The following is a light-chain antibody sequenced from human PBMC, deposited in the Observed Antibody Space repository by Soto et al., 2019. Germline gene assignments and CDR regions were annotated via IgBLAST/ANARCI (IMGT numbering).Light chain of an antibody. CDR2: MAS. CDR3: QQYNSYPWT. Sequence: DIQLTQSPSTLSASVGDRVTITCRASQSITNWLAWYQQKPGKAPKVLIHMASSLKSGVPSRFSGSGSGTEFTLTISSLQPEDFATYYCQQYNSYPWTFGQGTKVDIK. V-gene: IGKV1-5*03. CDR1: QSITNW. J-gene: IGKJ1*01.